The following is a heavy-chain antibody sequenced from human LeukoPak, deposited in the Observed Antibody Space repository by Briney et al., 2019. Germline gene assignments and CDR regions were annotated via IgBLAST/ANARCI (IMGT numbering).Heavy chain of an antibody. Sequence: SVKVSCKASGGTFSSYAISWVRQAPGQGLESMGRIIPIFGIANYAQKFQGRVTITADKSTSTAYMELSSLRSEDTAVYYCASHIRFLEWSYFDYWGQGTLVTVSS. CDR1: GGTFSSYA. CDR2: IIPIFGIA. J-gene: IGHJ4*02. CDR3: ASHIRFLEWSYFDY. D-gene: IGHD3-3*01. V-gene: IGHV1-69*04.